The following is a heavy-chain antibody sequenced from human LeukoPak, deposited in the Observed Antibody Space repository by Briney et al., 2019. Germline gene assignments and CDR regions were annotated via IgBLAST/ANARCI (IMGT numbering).Heavy chain of an antibody. J-gene: IGHJ6*02. CDR3: ARTYYDILSNGMDV. D-gene: IGHD3-9*01. CDR1: GYTFTGYY. CDR2: INPNSGGT. Sequence: ASVKVSCKASGYTFTGYYMYWVRQAPGQGLEWMGWINPNSGGTNYAQKFQGRVTMTRDTSISTAYMELSRLRSDDTAVYYCARTYYDILSNGMDVWGQGTTVTVSS. V-gene: IGHV1-2*02.